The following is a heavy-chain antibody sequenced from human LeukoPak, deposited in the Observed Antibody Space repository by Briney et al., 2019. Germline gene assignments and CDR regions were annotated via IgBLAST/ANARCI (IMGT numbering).Heavy chain of an antibody. D-gene: IGHD2-2*01. CDR3: ARDGLKYCSSTSCYPPY. CDR1: GYTFTSYG. Sequence: ASVKVSCKASGYTFTSYGISWVRQAPGQGLEWVGWISAYNGNTNYAQKLQGRVTMTTDTSTSTAYMELRSLRSDDTAVYYCARDGLKYCSSTSCYPPYWGQGTLVTVSS. J-gene: IGHJ4*02. CDR2: ISAYNGNT. V-gene: IGHV1-18*01.